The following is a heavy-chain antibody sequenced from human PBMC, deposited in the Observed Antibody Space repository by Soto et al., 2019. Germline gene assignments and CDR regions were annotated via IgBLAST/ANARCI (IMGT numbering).Heavy chain of an antibody. CDR1: VYSITSVFY. V-gene: IGHV4-38-2*02. Sequence: SDTLSLTCCFSVYSITSVFYCFCVRHSPGKGLEWIVIISYISKTFYNPSLASRLSIAVDTSMNQFSLRLTSVAAADTALYYCKRGAGEKWVRFDYWGQGTLVNVSS. J-gene: IGHJ4*02. CDR2: ISYISKT. CDR3: KRGAGEKWVRFDY. D-gene: IGHD2-8*01.